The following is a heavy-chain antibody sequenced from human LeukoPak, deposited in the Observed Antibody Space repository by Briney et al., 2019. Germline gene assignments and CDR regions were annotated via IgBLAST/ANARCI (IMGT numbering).Heavy chain of an antibody. D-gene: IGHD2-2*01. J-gene: IGHJ4*02. V-gene: IGHV3-30*18. CDR3: AKDGGNKYAFFDY. CDR2: ISYDGSNK. CDR1: GFTFSAYG. Sequence: GGSLRLPCAASGFTFSAYGMHWVRQAPGKGLEWVAFISYDGSNKYYPDSVKGRFTISRDNSKNTLYLQMNRLRAEDAAVYYCAKDGGNKYAFFDYWGQGTLVTVSS.